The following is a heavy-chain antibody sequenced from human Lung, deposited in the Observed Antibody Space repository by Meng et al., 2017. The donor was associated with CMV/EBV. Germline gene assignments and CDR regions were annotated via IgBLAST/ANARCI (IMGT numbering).Heavy chain of an antibody. D-gene: IGHD4-23*01. CDR3: ARGINGGCGD. J-gene: IGHJ4*02. Sequence: QVQLQHSGPGLVNPSQSLSLTCAISGDIVSSNSAAWHWIRQSPSRGLEWLGRTYYRSKWYHEYAVSVKSRITISPDTPKNQFSLHLNSMTPEDTAVYYCARGINGGCGDWGQGTLVTVSS. CDR2: TYYRSKWYH. V-gene: IGHV6-1*01. CDR1: GDIVSSNSAA.